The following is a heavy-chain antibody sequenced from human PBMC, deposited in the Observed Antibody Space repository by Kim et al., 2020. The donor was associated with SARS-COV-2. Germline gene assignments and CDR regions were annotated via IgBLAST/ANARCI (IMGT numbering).Heavy chain of an antibody. D-gene: IGHD3-16*02. J-gene: IGHJ4*02. CDR2: IYSSGTT. CDR1: GGSISNYY. CDR3: GRRREVVTSSSYHYVFVY. Sequence: SETLSLTCTVSGGSISNYYWTWIRQAPGKGLELIGYIYSSGTTTYNPSLESRVTISRDASKTQFSLNLSSVTAADTAVYYCGRRREVVTSSSYHYVFVYWGQGTQVTVTS. V-gene: IGHV4-4*09.